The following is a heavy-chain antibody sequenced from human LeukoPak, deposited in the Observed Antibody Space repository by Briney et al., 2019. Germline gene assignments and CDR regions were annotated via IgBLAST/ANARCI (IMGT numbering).Heavy chain of an antibody. CDR3: ARDRGGSKIWYFYYYMDV. V-gene: IGHV1-69*13. J-gene: IGHJ6*03. CDR1: GDTFGNYA. Sequence: GGSPKVSCKSSGDTFGNYAISWVRQAPGQGLEWMGGIVHIVGTRNYAQNFKGRVTFTANESASTAYMEARSLRIDDSAVYYCARDRGGSKIWYFYYYMDVWGKGTTVPVSS. CDR2: IVHIVGTR. D-gene: IGHD2-15*01.